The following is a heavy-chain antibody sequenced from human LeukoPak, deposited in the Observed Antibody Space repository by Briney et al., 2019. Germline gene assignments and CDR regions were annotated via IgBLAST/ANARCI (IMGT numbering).Heavy chain of an antibody. CDR2: ISSSGSTI. Sequence: PGGSLRLSCAASGFTFSDYYMNWVRQAPGKGLEWVSYISSSGSTIYYADSVKGRLTISRDNAKNSLYLQMNSLRAEDTAVYYCAREDYYDSSGYYYGYYYYYGMDVWGQGTTVTVSS. V-gene: IGHV3-11*04. CDR3: AREDYYDSSGYYYGYYYYYGMDV. J-gene: IGHJ6*02. CDR1: GFTFSDYY. D-gene: IGHD3-22*01.